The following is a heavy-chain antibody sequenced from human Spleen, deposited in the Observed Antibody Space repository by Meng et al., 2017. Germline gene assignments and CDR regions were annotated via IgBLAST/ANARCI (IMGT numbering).Heavy chain of an antibody. V-gene: IGHV4-34*01. J-gene: IGHJ4*02. Sequence: QVQLQEGGAGLLKPSETLSLTCAVSGGSFSDYYWSWIRQPPGKGLEWIGEINHSGSTNYNPSLESRATISVDTSQNNLSLKLSSVTAADSAVYYCARGPTIMAHDFDYWGQGTLVTVSS. CDR3: ARGPTIMAHDFDY. D-gene: IGHD5-12*01. CDR2: INHSGST. CDR1: GGSFSDYY.